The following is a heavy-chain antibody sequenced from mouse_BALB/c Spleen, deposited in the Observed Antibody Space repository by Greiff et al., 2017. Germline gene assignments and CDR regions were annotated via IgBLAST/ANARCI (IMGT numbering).Heavy chain of an antibody. CDR3: ARLITTVVATRAYWYFDV. D-gene: IGHD1-1*01. J-gene: IGHJ1*01. V-gene: IGHV5-6*01. Sequence: EVTLVESGGDLVKPGGSLKLSCAASGFTFSSYGMSWVRQTPDKRLEWVATISSGGSYTYYPDSVKGRFTISRDTAKNTLYLQMSSLKSEDTAMYYCARLITTVVATRAYWYFDVWGAGTTVTVSS. CDR2: ISSGGSYT. CDR1: GFTFSSYG.